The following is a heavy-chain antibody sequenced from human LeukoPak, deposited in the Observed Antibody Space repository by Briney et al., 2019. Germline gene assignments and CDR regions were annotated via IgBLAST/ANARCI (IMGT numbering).Heavy chain of an antibody. J-gene: IGHJ4*02. D-gene: IGHD5-24*01. V-gene: IGHV4-38-2*02. CDR1: GGSISSYY. CDR3: ARDNHEMATPWMGY. Sequence: PSETLSLTCTVSGGSISSYYWSWIRQPPGKGLEWIGSIYHSGSTYYNPSLKSRVTISVDTSKNQFSLKLSSVTAADTAVYYCARDNHEMATPWMGYWGQGTLVTVSS. CDR2: IYHSGST.